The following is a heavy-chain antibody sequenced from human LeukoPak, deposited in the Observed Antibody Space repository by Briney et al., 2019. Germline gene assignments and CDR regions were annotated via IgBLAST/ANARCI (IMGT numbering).Heavy chain of an antibody. CDR3: ARVSRGNSVGGDY. D-gene: IGHD4-23*01. J-gene: IGHJ4*02. Sequence: SETLSLTCTVSGDSISSISYYWGWIRQPPGKGLEWIGSAYYSGSTNYNPSLKSRVTISLDTSKNQFSLKLSSVTAADTAMYYCARVSRGNSVGGDYWGQGTLVTVSS. CDR2: AYYSGST. V-gene: IGHV4-39*07. CDR1: GDSISSISYY.